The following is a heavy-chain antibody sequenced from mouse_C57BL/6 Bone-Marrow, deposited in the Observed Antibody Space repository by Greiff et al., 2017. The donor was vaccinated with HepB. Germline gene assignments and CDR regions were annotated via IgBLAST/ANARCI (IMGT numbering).Heavy chain of an antibody. CDR3: ARTTVVPYFDY. CDR2: ISYSGST. Sequence: EVQLVESGPGMVKPSQSLSLTCTVTGYSITSGYDWHWIRHFPGNKLEWMGYISYSGSTNYNPSLKSRISITHDTSKNHFFLKLNSVTTEDTATYYCARTTVVPYFDYWGQGTTLTVSS. J-gene: IGHJ2*01. V-gene: IGHV3-1*01. D-gene: IGHD1-1*01. CDR1: GYSITSGYD.